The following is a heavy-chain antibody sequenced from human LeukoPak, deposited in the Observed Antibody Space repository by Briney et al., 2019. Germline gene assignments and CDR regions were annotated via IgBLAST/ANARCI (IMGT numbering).Heavy chain of an antibody. CDR1: GYTFTSYY. Sequence: ASVKFSCKASGYTFTSYYMHWVRQAPGQGLEWMGWINPNSGDTNYAQQFQGRVTMTRDTSISTAYMELSGLRSDDTAVYYCARGWYSTSRCEFNCYYYYMDVWGKGTTVTVSS. D-gene: IGHD6-13*01. J-gene: IGHJ6*03. V-gene: IGHV1-2*02. CDR2: INPNSGDT. CDR3: ARGWYSTSRCEFNCYYYYMDV.